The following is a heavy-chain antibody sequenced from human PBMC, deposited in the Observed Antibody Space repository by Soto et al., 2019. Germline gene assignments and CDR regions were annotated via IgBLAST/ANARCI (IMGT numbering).Heavy chain of an antibody. Sequence: QVQLQQWGAGLLKPSETLSLTCAVYGGSFSGYYWSWIRQPPGKGLEWIGEINHSGSTNYSPSLKSRITISVDTSKNQFSLKLSSLTAADTAVYYCAIGRISYGSPFHYWGQGALGTVSS. D-gene: IGHD4-17*01. CDR3: AIGRISYGSPFHY. V-gene: IGHV4-34*01. CDR2: INHSGST. J-gene: IGHJ4*02. CDR1: GGSFSGYY.